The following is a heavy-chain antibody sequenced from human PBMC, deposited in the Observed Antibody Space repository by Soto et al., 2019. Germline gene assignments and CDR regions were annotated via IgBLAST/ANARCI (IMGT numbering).Heavy chain of an antibody. J-gene: IGHJ6*02. CDR1: GFTFSNYA. V-gene: IGHV3-23*01. CDR2: ISGSGRNT. CDR3: AKDLNGSGSFTSYYHYGMDV. D-gene: IGHD3-10*01. Sequence: GGSLRLSCAASGFTFSNYAMNCVLQAPGKGLEWVSSISGSGRNTYYADSVKGRLTISRDSSKNTLYLQMNSLRVEDTGVYYCAKDLNGSGSFTSYYHYGMDVWGQGTTVTVSS.